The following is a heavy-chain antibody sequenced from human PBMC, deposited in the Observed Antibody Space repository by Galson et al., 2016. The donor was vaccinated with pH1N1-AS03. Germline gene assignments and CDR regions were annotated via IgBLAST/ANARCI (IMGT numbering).Heavy chain of an antibody. CDR2: ISSSGDTT. V-gene: IGHV3-43*02. J-gene: IGHJ4*02. D-gene: IGHD1-14*01. Sequence: CAASGFTFGDFEMNWVRQAPGKGLEWVAYISSSGDTTYYADSVKGRFTIFRDNRKNFVDLEMHSLTIEDSALYYCARDMNRFDYWGQGTRVTVSS. CDR1: GFTFGDFE. CDR3: ARDMNRFDY.